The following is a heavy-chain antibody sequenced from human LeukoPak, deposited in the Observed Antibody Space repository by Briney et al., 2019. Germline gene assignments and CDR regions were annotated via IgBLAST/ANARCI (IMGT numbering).Heavy chain of an antibody. CDR1: GYSFTTYW. J-gene: IGHJ5*02. CDR2: TYPGDSDT. V-gene: IGHV5-51*01. D-gene: IGHD4-23*01. CDR3: ARHVGDYGGNSHNWFDP. Sequence: GESLKISCKGSGYSFTTYWIGWVRQMPGKGLEWMGITYPGDSDTIYNPSFQGQVTISADKSISTAYLQWSSLKASDTAMYYCARHVGDYGGNSHNWFDPWGQGTLVTVSS.